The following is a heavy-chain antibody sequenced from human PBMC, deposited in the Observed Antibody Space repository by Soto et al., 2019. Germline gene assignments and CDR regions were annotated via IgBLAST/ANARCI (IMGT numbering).Heavy chain of an antibody. CDR2: IKSKTDGGTT. Sequence: GGSLRLSCAASGFTFSNAWMSWVRQAPGKGLEWVGRIKSKTDGGTTDYAAPVKGRFPISRDDSKNTLYLQMNSLKTEDTAVYYCTTDGDSSGYYYVPNAFDIWGQGTVVTVSS. CDR1: GFTFSNAW. CDR3: TTDGDSSGYYYVPNAFDI. D-gene: IGHD3-22*01. J-gene: IGHJ3*02. V-gene: IGHV3-15*01.